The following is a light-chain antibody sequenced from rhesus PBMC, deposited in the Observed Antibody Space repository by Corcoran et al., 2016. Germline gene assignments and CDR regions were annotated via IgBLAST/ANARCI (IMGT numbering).Light chain of an antibody. V-gene: IGKV1-69*01. Sequence: DIQMTQSPSSLSASVGDRVTITCRSSQGINNWVAWYQQKPGKAPKLLIHRTSSLGTGVPSRFRGSGSGTDFTLPISSLQSEYIATYFFQQYDDSPLTFGGGTKV. CDR2: RTS. CDR1: QGINNW. J-gene: IGKJ4*01. CDR3: QQYDDSPLT.